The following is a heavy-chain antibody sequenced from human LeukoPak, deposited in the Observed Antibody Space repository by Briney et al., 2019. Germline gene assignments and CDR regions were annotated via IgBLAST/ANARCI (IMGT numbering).Heavy chain of an antibody. CDR1: GFTFSSYA. V-gene: IGHV3-30*04. J-gene: IGHJ4*02. D-gene: IGHD3-3*02. CDR3: ARDIAFDGTRPPDY. Sequence: GRSLRLSCAASGFTFSSYAMHWVRQAPGKGLEWVAVISHDGSNKYYADSVKRRFTISRDNSKTTLYLHMNSLRAHDTAVYYCARDIAFDGTRPPDYWGQGTLVTVSS. CDR2: ISHDGSNK.